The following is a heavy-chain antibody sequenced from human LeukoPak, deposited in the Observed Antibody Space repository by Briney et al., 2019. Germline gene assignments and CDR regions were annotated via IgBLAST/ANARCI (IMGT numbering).Heavy chain of an antibody. CDR1: GFTFSSYS. V-gene: IGHV3-21*01. D-gene: IGHD6-13*01. J-gene: IGHJ3*02. Sequence: GGSLRLSCAASGFTFSSYSMNWVRQAPGKGLEWVSSISSSSSYIYYADSVKGRFTISRDNAKNSLYLQMNSLRAEDTAVYYCARARIAAAGMRAFDIWGQGTMVTVSS. CDR2: ISSSSSYI. CDR3: ARARIAAAGMRAFDI.